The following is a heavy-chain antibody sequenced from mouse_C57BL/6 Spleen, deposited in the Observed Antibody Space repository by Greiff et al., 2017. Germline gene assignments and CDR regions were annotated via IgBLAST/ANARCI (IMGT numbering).Heavy chain of an antibody. Sequence: EVMLVESGGDLVKPGGSLKLSCAASGFTFSSYGMSWVRQTPDKRLEWVATISSGGSYTYYPDSVKGRFTISRDNAKNTLYLQMSSLKSEDTAMYYCARHEDYDYDDGYYFDYWGQGTTLTVSS. V-gene: IGHV5-6*02. CDR2: ISSGGSYT. J-gene: IGHJ2*01. CDR3: ARHEDYDYDDGYYFDY. CDR1: GFTFSSYG. D-gene: IGHD2-4*01.